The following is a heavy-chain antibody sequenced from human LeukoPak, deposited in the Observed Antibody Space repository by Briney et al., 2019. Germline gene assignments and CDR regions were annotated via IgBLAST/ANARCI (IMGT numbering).Heavy chain of an antibody. CDR3: ARDRIAAPGWFDP. J-gene: IGHJ5*02. Sequence: GGSLRLSCAASGFTFSSYGMHWVRQAPGKGLEWVAVIWYDRSNKYYADSVKGRFTISRDNSKNTLYLQMNSLRAEDTAVYYCARDRIAAPGWFDPWGQGTLVTVSS. CDR1: GFTFSSYG. V-gene: IGHV3-33*01. CDR2: IWYDRSNK. D-gene: IGHD6-6*01.